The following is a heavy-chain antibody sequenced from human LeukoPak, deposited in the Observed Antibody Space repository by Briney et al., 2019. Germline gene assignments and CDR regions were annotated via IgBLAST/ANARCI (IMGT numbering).Heavy chain of an antibody. CDR1: RFTFSIYT. V-gene: IGHV3-21*01. D-gene: IGHD3-10*01. Sequence: GGSLRLSCAASRFTFSIYTMNWVRQAPGKGLEWVSSISSSSSYKYYADSVKGRFTITRGNAKNSLYLQMNSLRAEDTAVYYCARDGETDYYGSGSYPDYWGQGTLVTVSS. CDR2: ISSSSSYK. CDR3: ARDGETDYYGSGSYPDY. J-gene: IGHJ4*02.